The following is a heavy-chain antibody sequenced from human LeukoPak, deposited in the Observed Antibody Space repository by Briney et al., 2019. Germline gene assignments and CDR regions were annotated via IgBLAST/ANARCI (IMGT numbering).Heavy chain of an antibody. V-gene: IGHV3-53*01. CDR1: GFTVSSNY. CDR2: IYSGGST. Sequence: GGSLRLSCAASGFTVSSNYMSWVRQAPGKGLEWVSVIYSGGSTYYADSVKGRFTISRDNAKNSLYLQMNSLRAEDTAVYYCATEFRGYWGQGTLVTVSS. J-gene: IGHJ4*02. CDR3: ATEFRGY.